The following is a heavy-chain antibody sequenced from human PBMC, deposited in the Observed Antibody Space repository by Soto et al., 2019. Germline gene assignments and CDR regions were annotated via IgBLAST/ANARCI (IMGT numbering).Heavy chain of an antibody. CDR1: GGSFSGYY. CDR2: INHSGST. V-gene: IGHV4-34*01. CDR3: ARVFTYYDFWSGYTNWFDP. D-gene: IGHD3-3*01. J-gene: IGHJ5*02. Sequence: SETLSLTCAVYGGSFSGYYWSWIRQPPGKGLEWIGEINHSGSTNYNPSLKSRVTISVDTSKNQFSLKLSSVTAADTAVYYCARVFTYYDFWSGYTNWFDPWGQGTLVTVS.